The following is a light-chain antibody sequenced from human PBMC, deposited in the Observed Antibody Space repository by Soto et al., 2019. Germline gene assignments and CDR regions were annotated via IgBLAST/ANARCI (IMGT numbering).Light chain of an antibody. CDR2: WAS. J-gene: IGKJ1*01. Sequence: DIVMTQSPDSLAVSLGERATINCKSSQSVFYSSNNKNYLAWYQQKPGQPPKLLIYWASTLESGVPVRFSGSRSGTDFTLPITSLQAEDVAVYYCQQYYSTPWTFGQGTKVEIK. CDR1: QSVFYSSNNKNY. V-gene: IGKV4-1*01. CDR3: QQYYSTPWT.